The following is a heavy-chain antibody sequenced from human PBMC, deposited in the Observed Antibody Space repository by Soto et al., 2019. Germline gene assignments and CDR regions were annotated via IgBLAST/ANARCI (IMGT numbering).Heavy chain of an antibody. Sequence: SLRLSCAASGFTFNNHWMSWVRQAPGKGLEWVANIKLDGSEKYYVDSVKGRFTISRENAKTSLYLQMNSLRVEDTAVYYCARETSGWNDAFDIWGQGTMVTVSS. J-gene: IGHJ3*02. CDR3: ARETSGWNDAFDI. D-gene: IGHD6-19*01. V-gene: IGHV3-7*05. CDR1: GFTFNNHW. CDR2: IKLDGSEK.